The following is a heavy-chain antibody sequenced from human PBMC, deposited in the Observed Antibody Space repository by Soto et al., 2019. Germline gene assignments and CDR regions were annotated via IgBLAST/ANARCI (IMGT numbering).Heavy chain of an antibody. D-gene: IGHD3-10*01. Sequence: GSLRLSCAASGFTFSSYEMNWVRQAPGKGLEWVSYISGGGDTTYYADSVKGRLTISRDNSKNTLYLQMSSLRAEDTAVYYCARAFYYGSGLLDYWGQGTLVTVSS. J-gene: IGHJ4*02. V-gene: IGHV3-48*03. CDR3: ARAFYYGSGLLDY. CDR1: GFTFSSYE. CDR2: ISGGGDTT.